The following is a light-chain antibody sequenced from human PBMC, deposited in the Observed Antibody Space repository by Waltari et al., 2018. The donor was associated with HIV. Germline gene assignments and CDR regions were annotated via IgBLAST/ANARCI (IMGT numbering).Light chain of an antibody. CDR3: QQYNSLPT. CDR1: RSADKW. CDR2: KAS. Sequence: DIRMTQSPSVLPASVGDRVRITCRASRSADKWVAWYQQKPGKAPRLLIHKASTLQNGVPSRFSGRGSGTEFTLTISSLQPDDFATYYCQQYNSLPTFGGGTEV. J-gene: IGKJ4*01. V-gene: IGKV1-5*03.